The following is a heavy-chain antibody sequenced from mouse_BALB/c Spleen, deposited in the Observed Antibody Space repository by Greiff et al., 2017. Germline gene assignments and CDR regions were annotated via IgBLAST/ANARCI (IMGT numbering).Heavy chain of an antibody. J-gene: IGHJ4*01. D-gene: IGHD1-1*01. Sequence: EVQRVESGGGLVKPGGSLKLSCAASGFTFSSYAMSWVRQTPEKRLEWVASISSGGSTYYPDSVKGRFTISRDNARNILYLQMSSLRSEDTAMYYCARGAYGSSYAMDYWGQGTSVTVSS. CDR3: ARGAYGSSYAMDY. V-gene: IGHV5-6-5*01. CDR2: ISSGGST. CDR1: GFTFSSYA.